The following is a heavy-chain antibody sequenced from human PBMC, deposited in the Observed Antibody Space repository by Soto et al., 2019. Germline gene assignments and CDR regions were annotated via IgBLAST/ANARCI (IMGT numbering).Heavy chain of an antibody. Sequence: SETLSLTSSFYGSSFSGYHCRWIRQPPVNGLEWIGWINHGGATNHNPSLNSLVTISLDTSKNQFSLNLTSVTAADTAVYYCARDLIADSIRYCYGLDVWGRETTVTVSS. CDR1: GSSFSGYH. V-gene: IGHV4-34*01. CDR3: ARDLIADSIRYCYGLDV. D-gene: IGHD6-13*01. CDR2: INHGGAT. J-gene: IGHJ6*02.